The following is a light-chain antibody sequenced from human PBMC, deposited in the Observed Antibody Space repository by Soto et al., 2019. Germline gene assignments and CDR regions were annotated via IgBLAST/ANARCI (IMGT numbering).Light chain of an antibody. V-gene: IGKV1-6*01. CDR2: AAS. CDR3: LLDYAYFWA. Sequence: IQMTQSPSSLSASVGDRVTITCRASQGIRSALGWYQQKPGKVPKLLIYAASTLQSGVPSRFSGSGFGTDFTLTISSLQPEDFATYYCLLDYAYFWAFGQGTKVDIK. J-gene: IGKJ1*01. CDR1: QGIRSA.